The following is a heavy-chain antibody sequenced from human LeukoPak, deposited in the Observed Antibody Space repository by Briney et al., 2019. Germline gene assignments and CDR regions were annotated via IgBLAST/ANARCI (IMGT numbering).Heavy chain of an antibody. D-gene: IGHD3-3*02. J-gene: IGHJ4*02. CDR3: AKGFSNIWYYFDY. Sequence: PGGSLRLSCAASGFTFDDFAMHWVRQAPGKGLEWVSLISGNGYSTYYADSIKGRFTISRDISENTLYLQMNSLRVEDTAVYYCAKGFSNIWYYFDYRGQGTLVTVSS. CDR2: ISGNGYST. V-gene: IGHV3-43*02. CDR1: GFTFDDFA.